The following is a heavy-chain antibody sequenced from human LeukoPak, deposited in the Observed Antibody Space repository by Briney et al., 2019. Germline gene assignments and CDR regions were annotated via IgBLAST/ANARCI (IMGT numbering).Heavy chain of an antibody. CDR1: GYTFTSYG. J-gene: IGHJ5*02. CDR2: ISAYNGNT. CDR3: ATLRPPDIVVVPAAISAPPNWFDP. D-gene: IGHD2-2*01. Sequence: ASVKVSCKASGYTFTSYGISWVRQAPGQGLEWMGWISAYNGNTNYAQKLQGRVTMTTDTSTSTAYMELRSLRSDDTAVYYCATLRPPDIVVVPAAISAPPNWFDPWGQETLVTVSS. V-gene: IGHV1-18*01.